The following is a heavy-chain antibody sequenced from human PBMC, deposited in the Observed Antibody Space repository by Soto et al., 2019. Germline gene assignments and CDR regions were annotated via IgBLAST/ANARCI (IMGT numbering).Heavy chain of an antibody. D-gene: IGHD1-1*01. J-gene: IGHJ4*02. CDR1: GYTFTSYG. Sequence: QVHLVQSGAEVKKPGASVKVSCKGSGYTFTSYGITWVRQAPGQGLEWMGWISAHNGNTNYAQKLQGRVTVTRDTSTSTAYMELRSLRDDDTAGYYCARGRYGDYWGQGALVTVSS. V-gene: IGHV1-18*01. CDR3: ARGRYGDY. CDR2: ISAHNGNT.